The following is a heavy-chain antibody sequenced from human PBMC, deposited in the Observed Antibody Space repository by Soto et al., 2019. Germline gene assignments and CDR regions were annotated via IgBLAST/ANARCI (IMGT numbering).Heavy chain of an antibody. Sequence: QVQLVESGGGVVQPGRCLRVSCAASGFIFSTYAMHWVRQAPGKGLEWVTFISYDGRNKYYADSVKDRFTISRDNSKNTLYLLMNSLRTEDTAVYYCAREYDSSGYGYDAYDIWGQGTMVTVSS. CDR2: ISYDGRNK. V-gene: IGHV3-30*04. CDR1: GFIFSTYA. D-gene: IGHD3-22*01. CDR3: AREYDSSGYGYDAYDI. J-gene: IGHJ3*02.